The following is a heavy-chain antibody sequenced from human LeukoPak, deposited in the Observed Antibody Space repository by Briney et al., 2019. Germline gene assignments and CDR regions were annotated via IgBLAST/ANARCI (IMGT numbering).Heavy chain of an antibody. Sequence: PSETLSLTCTVSGGSISSGGYYWSWIRQHPGKGLEWIGYIYYSGSTYYNPSLKSRVTISVDTSKNQFSLKLSSVTAADTAVYYCAVLYDFWSGYFDYWGQGTLVTVSS. V-gene: IGHV4-31*03. J-gene: IGHJ4*02. D-gene: IGHD3-3*01. CDR3: AVLYDFWSGYFDY. CDR2: IYYSGST. CDR1: GGSISSGGYY.